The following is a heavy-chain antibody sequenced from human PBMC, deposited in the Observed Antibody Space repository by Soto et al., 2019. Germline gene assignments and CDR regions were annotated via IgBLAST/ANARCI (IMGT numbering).Heavy chain of an antibody. D-gene: IGHD2-2*01. Sequence: VEMVPSGAEVKKPGASVRVSCKASGYTFTDYFIHCVRQAPGPGLAWMGWITPTSGGTNYAQKFQGRVTMSRDTSIRIVYFDLSRLRADETATYYCARDTKMPANAIHDGSWGQGTLVTV. CDR1: GYTFTDYF. CDR2: ITPTSGGT. J-gene: IGHJ4*02. V-gene: IGHV1-2*02. CDR3: ARDTKMPANAIHDGS.